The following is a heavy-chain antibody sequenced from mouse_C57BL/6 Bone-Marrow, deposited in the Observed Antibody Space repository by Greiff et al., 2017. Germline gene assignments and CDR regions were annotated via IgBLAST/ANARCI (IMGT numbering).Heavy chain of an antibody. J-gene: IGHJ3*01. V-gene: IGHV14-2*01. Sequence: VQLKQSGAELVKPGASVKLSCTASGFNIKDYYMHWVKQRTEQGLEWIGRIEPEDGETKYAPKFQGKATITADTSSNTAFLQLSSLTSEETAVYYCARSGRLLRNRFAYWGQGTLVTVSA. CDR3: ARSGRLLRNRFAY. CDR2: IEPEDGET. D-gene: IGHD1-1*01. CDR1: GFNIKDYY.